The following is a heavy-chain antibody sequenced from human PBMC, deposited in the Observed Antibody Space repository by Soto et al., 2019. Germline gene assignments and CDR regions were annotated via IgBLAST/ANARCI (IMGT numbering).Heavy chain of an antibody. V-gene: IGHV4-61*01. J-gene: IGHJ4*02. CDR1: GGSVRSGSYY. CDR2: IYYSGRT. CDR3: ARGRSGWYGY. D-gene: IGHD6-19*01. Sequence: QVQLQESGPGLVKPSETLSLTCTVSGGSVRSGSYYWSWIRQPPGKGLEWIGYIYYSGRTNYNPSLKSRVTISVDTSKNQFSLKLSSVTAADTAVYYCARGRSGWYGYWGQGTLVTVSS.